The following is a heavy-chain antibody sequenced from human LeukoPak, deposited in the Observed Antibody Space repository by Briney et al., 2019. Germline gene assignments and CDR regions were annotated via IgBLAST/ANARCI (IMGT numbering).Heavy chain of an antibody. J-gene: IGHJ1*01. CDR3: TSWGDTAAEYFQR. CDR2: INPDGRDT. V-gene: IGHV3-7*01. Sequence: GGSLRLSCAASGFTFSSYAMSWVRQAPGKGLEWVAHINPDGRDTYYVDSVKGRFTISRDNAQNSMYLQMNSLRVEDTAVYYCTSWGDTAAEYFQRWGQGTLVTVSS. D-gene: IGHD2-21*02. CDR1: GFTFSSYA.